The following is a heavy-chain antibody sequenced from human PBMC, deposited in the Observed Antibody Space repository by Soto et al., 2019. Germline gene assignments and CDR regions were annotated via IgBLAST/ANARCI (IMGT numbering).Heavy chain of an antibody. CDR1: GGTFSSNA. V-gene: IGHV1-69*13. J-gene: IGHJ6*02. CDR2: IIPIFGTA. D-gene: IGHD2-2*01. CDR3: ARSAQPGGYCSSTSCSLRYDGMDV. Sequence: ASVKVSCKASGGTFSSNAISWVRQAPGQGLEWMGGIIPIFGTANYAQKFQGRVTITADESTSTAYMELSSLRSEDTAVYYCARSAQPGGYCSSTSCSLRYDGMDVWGQGTTVTVSS.